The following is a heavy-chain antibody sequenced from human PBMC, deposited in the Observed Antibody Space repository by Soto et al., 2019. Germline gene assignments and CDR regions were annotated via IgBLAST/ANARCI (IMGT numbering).Heavy chain of an antibody. D-gene: IGHD1-26*01. J-gene: IGHJ4*02. CDR3: ARARGGLWDFDY. CDR1: GDSISSGDYY. V-gene: IGHV4-30-4*01. CDR2: IYHSGNT. Sequence: LSLTCTVSGDSISSGDYYWSWIRQPPGKGLEWIAFIYHSGNTYYNPSLKGRLSISIDTSSNQFSLNLSSVTAADTAVYSCARARGGLWDFDYWGQGTLVTVSS.